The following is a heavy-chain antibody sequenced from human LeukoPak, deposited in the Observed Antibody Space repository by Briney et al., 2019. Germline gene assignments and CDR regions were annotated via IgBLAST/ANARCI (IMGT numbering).Heavy chain of an antibody. CDR3: AKRAGPSYGAFDY. J-gene: IGHJ4*02. CDR1: GFTFSSYA. D-gene: IGHD1-26*01. CDR2: FSGSGGST. Sequence: GGSLRLSCAASGFTFSSYAMSWVRQAPGKGLECISGFSGSGGSTYYADSVKGRFTISRDNSKNTLYLQMNSLRAEDTAVYYCAKRAGPSYGAFDYWGQGTLVTVSS. V-gene: IGHV3-23*01.